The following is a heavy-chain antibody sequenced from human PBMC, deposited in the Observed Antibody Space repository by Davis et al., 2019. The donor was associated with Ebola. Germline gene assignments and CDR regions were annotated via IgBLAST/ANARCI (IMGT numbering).Heavy chain of an antibody. V-gene: IGHV1-2*06. CDR1: GYTLTDYY. Sequence: ASVKVSCKTSGYTLTDYYLHWVRQAPGQGLEWMGRISPNTGGTNYAQKFQGRVTLTRDTSISTFYMELNSLTSDDTAVYYCTRHRIWGQGTLVTVSS. CDR2: ISPNTGGT. J-gene: IGHJ4*02. CDR3: TRHRI.